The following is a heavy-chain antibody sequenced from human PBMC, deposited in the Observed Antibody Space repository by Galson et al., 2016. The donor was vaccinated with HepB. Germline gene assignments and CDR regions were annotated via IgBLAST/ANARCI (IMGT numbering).Heavy chain of an antibody. CDR1: GYPFSDYG. D-gene: IGHD3-9*01. CDR2: ISAYNGNT. V-gene: IGHV1-18*01. Sequence: SVKVSCKGSGYPFSDYGINWVRQAPGHGLEWMGWISAYNGNTGYAQKFQGRVTMTTDTYTNTAHVEVRSLRSDDTAVYYCAKDDLPYFRLGRCALQHWGQGTLVSVSS. J-gene: IGHJ1*01. CDR3: AKDDLPYFRLGRCALQH.